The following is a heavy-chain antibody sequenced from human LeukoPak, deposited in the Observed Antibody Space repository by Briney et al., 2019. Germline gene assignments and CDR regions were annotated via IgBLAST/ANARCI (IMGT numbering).Heavy chain of an antibody. J-gene: IGHJ4*02. Sequence: SETLSLTCTVSGGSISSSTYYWGWIRQPPGKGLEWIGSIYYSGSTYYNPSLKSRVTISVDTSKNQFSLKLSSVTAADTAVYYCASFGLRFNFFDYWGQGTLVTVSS. CDR1: GGSISSSTYY. CDR3: ASFGLRFNFFDY. CDR2: IYYSGST. V-gene: IGHV4-39*01. D-gene: IGHD3-10*01.